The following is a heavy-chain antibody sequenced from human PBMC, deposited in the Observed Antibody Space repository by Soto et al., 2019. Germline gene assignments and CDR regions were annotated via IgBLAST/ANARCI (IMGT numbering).Heavy chain of an antibody. D-gene: IGHD6-13*01. V-gene: IGHV3-74*01. CDR1: GFTFSSYW. CDR2: INSDGSST. J-gene: IGHJ6*03. CDR3: ARVSIAAAGTEDYYYYYMDV. Sequence: PGGSLRLSCAASGFTFSSYWMHWVRQAPGKGLVWVSRINSDGSSTSYADSVKGRFTISRDNAKNTLYLQMNSLRAEDTAVYYCARVSIAAAGTEDYYYYYMDVWGKGTTVTVSS.